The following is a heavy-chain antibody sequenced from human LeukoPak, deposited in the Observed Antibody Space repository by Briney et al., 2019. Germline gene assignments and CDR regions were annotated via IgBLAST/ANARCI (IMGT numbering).Heavy chain of an antibody. J-gene: IGHJ4*02. CDR2: IYYNGKT. CDR1: GGSVTYTNYY. Sequence: EPSETLSLTCTVSGGSVTYTNYYWGWLRQPPGKGLQWNGVIYYNGKTYYNPSVKSRVTISVDTSKNQFSLKLSSVTAADTAVYFCVRHPGYSSRGYWFDDWGQGTLVTASS. V-gene: IGHV4-39*01. D-gene: IGHD6-13*01. CDR3: VRHPGYSSRGYWFDD.